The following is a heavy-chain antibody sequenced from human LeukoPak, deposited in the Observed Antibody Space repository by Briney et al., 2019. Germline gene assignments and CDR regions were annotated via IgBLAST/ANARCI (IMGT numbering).Heavy chain of an antibody. D-gene: IGHD2-2*01. J-gene: IGHJ6*03. CDR2: FDPEDGET. CDR1: GYTLTELS. CDR3: ATSSPTHYYYYYMDV. V-gene: IGHV1-24*01. Sequence: ASVKVSCKVSGYTLTELSMHWVRQAPGKGLEWMGGFDPEDGETIYAQKFQGRVTMTEDTSTDTAYMELSSLRSEDTAVYYCATSSPTHYYYYYMDVWGKGTTVTVSS.